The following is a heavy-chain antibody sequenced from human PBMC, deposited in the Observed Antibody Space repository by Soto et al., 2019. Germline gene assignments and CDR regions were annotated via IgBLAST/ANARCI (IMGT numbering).Heavy chain of an antibody. J-gene: IGHJ4*02. V-gene: IGHV4-34*01. CDR1: GGSFSGYY. CDR2: INHSGST. Sequence: SETLSLTCAVYGGSFSGYYWSWIRQPPGKGLEWIGEINHSGSTNYNPSLKSRVTISVDTSKNQFSLKLSSVTAADTAVYYCARGVGELLRGLRRPFDYWGQGTLVTSPQ. D-gene: IGHD1-26*01. CDR3: ARGVGELLRGLRRPFDY.